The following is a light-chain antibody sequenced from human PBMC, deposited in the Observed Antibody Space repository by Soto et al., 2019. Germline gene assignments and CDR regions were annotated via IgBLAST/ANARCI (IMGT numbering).Light chain of an antibody. V-gene: IGLV1-40*01. CDR1: NPQIRSTYD. Sequence: QSLPLQAPPVSGAPGQRGTISCHGNNPQIRSTYDVQWYQQLPGTAPKLLIHGNTDRPSGVPDRFSGSKSGTSASLAITGLQADDEADYYCQSYDDSLSVHYVFGTGTKVTVL. J-gene: IGLJ1*01. CDR2: GNT. CDR3: QSYDDSLSVHYV.